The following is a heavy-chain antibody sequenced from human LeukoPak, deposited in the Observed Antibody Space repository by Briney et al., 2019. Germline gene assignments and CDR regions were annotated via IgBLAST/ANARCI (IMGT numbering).Heavy chain of an antibody. V-gene: IGHV3-9*01. CDR3: AKDIAGIAVSDAFDI. Sequence: GGSLRLSCAASGFTFDDYAMHWVRQAPGKGLEWVSGISWNSGSIGYADSVKGRFTISRDNAKNSLYLQMNSLRAEDTALYYCAKDIAGIAVSDAFDIWGQGTMVTVSS. D-gene: IGHD6-19*01. CDR1: GFTFDDYA. J-gene: IGHJ3*02. CDR2: ISWNSGSI.